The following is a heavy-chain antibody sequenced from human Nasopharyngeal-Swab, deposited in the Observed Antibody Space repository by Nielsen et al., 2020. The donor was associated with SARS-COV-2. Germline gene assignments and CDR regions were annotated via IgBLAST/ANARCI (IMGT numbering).Heavy chain of an antibody. J-gene: IGHJ4*02. CDR3: ARDEILDY. CDR1: GFTFSSYA. Sequence: GESLKISCAASGFTFSSYAMSWVRQAPGKGLEWVSAISGSGGSTYYADSVKGRFTISRDNAKNSLYLHMNSLRAEDTAVYYCARDEILDYWGQGTLVTVSS. CDR2: ISGSGGST. V-gene: IGHV3-23*01. D-gene: IGHD2/OR15-2a*01.